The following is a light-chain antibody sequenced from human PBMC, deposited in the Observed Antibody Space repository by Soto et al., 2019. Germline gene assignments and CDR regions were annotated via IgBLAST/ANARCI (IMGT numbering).Light chain of an antibody. CDR3: QQYNSYST. CDR2: DAS. J-gene: IGKJ1*01. V-gene: IGKV1-5*01. CDR1: QSISSR. Sequence: DIQMTQSPSTLSASVGDRVTITCRASQSISSRLAWYQQKPGKAPKLLIYDASSLESGVPSRFSGSGSGTEFALTISSLRADDFATYYCQQYNSYSTFGQGTKVEIK.